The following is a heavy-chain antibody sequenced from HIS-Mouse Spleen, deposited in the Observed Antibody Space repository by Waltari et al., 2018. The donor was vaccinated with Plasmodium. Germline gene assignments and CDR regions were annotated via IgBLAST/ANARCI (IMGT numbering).Heavy chain of an antibody. J-gene: IGHJ4*02. V-gene: IGHV3-7*01. CDR1: GFTFRSFG. CDR3: ARGSLGY. Sequence: EVQLVESGGGLVQPGGSLRLSCAASGFTFRSFGMSWVRQAPGKGLEWVANIKQDGSEKYYVDSVKGRFTISRDNAKNSLYLQMNSLRAEDTAVYYCARGSLGYWGQGTLVTVSS. D-gene: IGHD3-16*01. CDR2: IKQDGSEK.